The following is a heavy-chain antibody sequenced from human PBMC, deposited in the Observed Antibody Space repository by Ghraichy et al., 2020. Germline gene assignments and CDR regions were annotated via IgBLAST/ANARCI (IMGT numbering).Heavy chain of an antibody. Sequence: SETLSLTCTVSGGSISSYYWSWIRQPPGKGLEWIGYIYYSGSTNYNPSLKSRVTISVDTSKNQFSLKLSSVTAADTAVYYCSRGTPPVDYGGQGTLVTVSS. CDR2: IYYSGST. D-gene: IGHD1-1*01. V-gene: IGHV4-59*01. CDR3: SRGTPPVDY. CDR1: GGSISSYY. J-gene: IGHJ4*02.